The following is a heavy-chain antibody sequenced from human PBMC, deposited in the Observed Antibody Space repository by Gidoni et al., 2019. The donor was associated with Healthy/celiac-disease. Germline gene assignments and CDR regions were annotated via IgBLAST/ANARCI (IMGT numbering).Heavy chain of an antibody. CDR2: INPSGGST. CDR3: ARVFGVRYYFDY. CDR1: GYTFTSYY. J-gene: IGHJ4*02. D-gene: IGHD3-3*01. Sequence: QVQLVQSGAEVKKPGASVKVSCTASGYTFTSYYMHWVRQAPGQGLEWMGIINPSGGSTSYAQKFQGRVTMTRDTSTSTVYMELSSLRSEDTAVYYCARVFGVRYYFDYWGQGTLVTVSS. V-gene: IGHV1-46*01.